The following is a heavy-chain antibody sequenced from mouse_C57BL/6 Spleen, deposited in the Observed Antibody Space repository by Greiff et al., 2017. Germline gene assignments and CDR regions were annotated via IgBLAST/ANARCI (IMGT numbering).Heavy chain of an antibody. CDR2: ISYDGSN. Sequence: DVQLQESGPGLVKPSQSLSLTCSVTGYSITSGYYWNWIRQFPGNKLEWMGYISYDGSNNYNPSLKNRISITRDTSKNQFFLKLNSVTTEDTATYYCARGYYYGSLDYWGQGTTLTVSS. CDR1: GYSITSGYY. V-gene: IGHV3-6*01. D-gene: IGHD1-1*01. J-gene: IGHJ2*01. CDR3: ARGYYYGSLDY.